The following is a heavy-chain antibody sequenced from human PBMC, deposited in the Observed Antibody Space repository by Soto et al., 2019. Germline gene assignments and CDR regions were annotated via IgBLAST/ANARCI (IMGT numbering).Heavy chain of an antibody. J-gene: IGHJ4*02. Sequence: QVQLVESGGGVVQSGRSLRLSCAASGFPFTTYGMHWVREGPGKGLEWVAVISYDGSNRYYADSVKGRFTISRDNSKNTLYLQMNDLRPEDTALYYCVGGQYYFDYRGQGTLVTVSS. CDR3: VGGQYYFDY. V-gene: IGHV3-30*03. CDR2: ISYDGSNR. CDR1: GFPFTTYG. D-gene: IGHD3-10*01.